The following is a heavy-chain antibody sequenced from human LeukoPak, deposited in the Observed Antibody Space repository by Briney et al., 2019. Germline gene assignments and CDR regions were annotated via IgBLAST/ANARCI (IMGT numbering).Heavy chain of an antibody. CDR1: GFTFSNYY. D-gene: IGHD2-15*01. V-gene: IGHV3-11*01. CDR2: ISCNYSTV. CDR3: ASCCSGRGCYSMFDN. J-gene: IGHJ4*02. Sequence: GGTLRLSCAASGFTFSNYYMSWIRQAPATGLERLSYISCNYSTVFYADSVKGRFAISRNNAQSLLNLQMNNLRADDTGIYYGASCCSGRGCYSMFDNWGQVTLVTVSS.